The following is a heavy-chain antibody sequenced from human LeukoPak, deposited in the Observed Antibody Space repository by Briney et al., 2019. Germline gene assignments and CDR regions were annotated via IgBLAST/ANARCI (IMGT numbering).Heavy chain of an antibody. Sequence: GGSLRLSCAASGFTFSSYSMNWDRQAPGKGLEWVSYISSSSTIYYADSVKGRFTISRDNAKNSLYLQMNSLRAEDTAVYYCARGIAYYYDSSGKGVDYWGQGTLVTVSS. CDR3: ARGIAYYYDSSGKGVDY. CDR1: GFTFSSYS. CDR2: ISSSSTI. D-gene: IGHD3-22*01. J-gene: IGHJ4*02. V-gene: IGHV3-48*04.